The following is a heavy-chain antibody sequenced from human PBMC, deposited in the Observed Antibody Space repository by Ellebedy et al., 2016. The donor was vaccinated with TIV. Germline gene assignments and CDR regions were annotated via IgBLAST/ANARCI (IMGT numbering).Heavy chain of an antibody. CDR1: GFSLNVNY. Sequence: PGGSLRLSCAASGFSLNVNYMHWVRQAPGKGLEWVAVISYDGSNKYYADSVKGRFTISRDSAKNSLFLQMNSLRADDTAIYYCARDPRPYLRYGHYDYWGQGTLVTVSS. V-gene: IGHV3-30-3*01. CDR3: ARDPRPYLRYGHYDY. J-gene: IGHJ4*02. CDR2: ISYDGSNK. D-gene: IGHD3-9*01.